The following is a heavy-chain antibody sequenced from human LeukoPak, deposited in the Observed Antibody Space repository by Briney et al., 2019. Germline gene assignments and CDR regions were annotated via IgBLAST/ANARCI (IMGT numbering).Heavy chain of an antibody. V-gene: IGHV5-51*01. J-gene: IGHJ4*02. CDR3: ARRGHCIDDVCFGFDY. D-gene: IGHD2-8*01. CDR1: GYSLSNFW. CDR2: IYPGDSDT. Sequence: SGESLKISCKGSGYSLSNFWIAWVRQMPGKGLEWMGIIYPGDSDTRYSPSFQGQVTISADKSISTAYLQWSSLKASDTATYYCARRGHCIDDVCFGFDYWGQGTLVTVSS.